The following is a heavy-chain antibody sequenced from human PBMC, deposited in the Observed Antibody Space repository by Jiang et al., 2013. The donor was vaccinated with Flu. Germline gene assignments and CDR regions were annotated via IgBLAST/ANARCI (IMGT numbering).Heavy chain of an antibody. D-gene: IGHD6-19*01. CDR3: ARTLGIAVAGLFDY. Sequence: KPTQTLTLTCTFSGFSLSTSGMCVSWIRQPPGKALEWLARIDWDDDKYYSTSLKTRLAISKDTSKNQVVLTMTNMDPVDTATYYCARTLGIAVAGLFDYWGQGTLVTVSS. J-gene: IGHJ4*02. CDR1: GFSLSTSGMC. V-gene: IGHV2-70*11. CDR2: IDWDDDK.